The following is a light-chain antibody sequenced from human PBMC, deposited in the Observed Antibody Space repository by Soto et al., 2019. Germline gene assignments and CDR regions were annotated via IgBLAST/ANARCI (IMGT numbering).Light chain of an antibody. Sequence: QSVLTQPASVSGCPGQSITISCTGTSSDVGAYNYVSWFQQHPGKAPRLIIYDVSNRPSGVSNRFSGSKSGNTASLTISGLQAEDEADYYCSSYTTSTTGVFGGGTKLTVL. CDR3: SSYTTSTTGV. V-gene: IGLV2-14*01. CDR2: DVS. CDR1: SSDVGAYNY. J-gene: IGLJ3*02.